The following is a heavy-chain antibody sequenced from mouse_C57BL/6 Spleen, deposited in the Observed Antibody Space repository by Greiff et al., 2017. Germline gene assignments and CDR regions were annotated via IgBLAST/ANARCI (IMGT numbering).Heavy chain of an antibody. CDR2: INPGSGGT. V-gene: IGHV1-54*01. J-gene: IGHJ2*01. CDR3: AREGLW. Sequence: LVESGAELVRPGTSVKVSCKASGYAFTNYLIEWVKQRPGQGLEWIGVINPGSGGTNYNEKFKGKATLTADKSSSTAYMQLSSLTSEDSAVYFCAREGLWWGQGTTLTVSS. CDR1: GYAFTNYL. D-gene: IGHD3-1*01.